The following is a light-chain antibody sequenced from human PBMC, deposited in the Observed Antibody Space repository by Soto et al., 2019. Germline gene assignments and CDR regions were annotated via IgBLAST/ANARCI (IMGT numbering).Light chain of an antibody. V-gene: IGLV1-47*01. Sequence: QSVLTQPPSTSGTPGQRVTISCSGSRANIGSNYVYWYQQLPGTAPKLLIYKNNQRPSGVPDLFSGSKSGTSASLAISGLRSEDEADYYCASWDDSLRNWVFGGGTKLTVL. J-gene: IGLJ3*02. CDR3: ASWDDSLRNWV. CDR2: KNN. CDR1: RANIGSNY.